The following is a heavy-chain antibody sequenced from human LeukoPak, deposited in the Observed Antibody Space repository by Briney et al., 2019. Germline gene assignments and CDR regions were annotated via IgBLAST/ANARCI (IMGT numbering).Heavy chain of an antibody. CDR1: GFTFSSYA. D-gene: IGHD6-6*01. V-gene: IGHV3-74*01. J-gene: IGHJ4*02. Sequence: GGSLRLSCAASGFTFSSYAMSWVRQAPGRGLEWVSRINSDGSSTSYADSVKGRFTISRDNAKNTLYLQMNGLRAEDTAVYYCTRSVYSSSSFDYWGQGTLVTVSS. CDR2: INSDGSST. CDR3: TRSVYSSSSFDY.